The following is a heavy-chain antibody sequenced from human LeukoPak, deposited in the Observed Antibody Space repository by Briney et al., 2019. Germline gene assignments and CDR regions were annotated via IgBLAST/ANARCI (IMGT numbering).Heavy chain of an antibody. J-gene: IGHJ6*04. CDR1: GFTFSSYS. CDR2: ISSSSSYI. CDR3: AREYCSGGSCYDYYYYGMDV. V-gene: IGHV3-21*01. Sequence: GGSLRLSCAASGFTFSSYSMNWVRQAPGKGLEWVSFISSSSSYIYYADSVKGRFTISRDNAKNSLYLQMNSLRAEDTAVYYCAREYCSGGSCYDYYYYGMDVWGKGTTVTVSS. D-gene: IGHD2-15*01.